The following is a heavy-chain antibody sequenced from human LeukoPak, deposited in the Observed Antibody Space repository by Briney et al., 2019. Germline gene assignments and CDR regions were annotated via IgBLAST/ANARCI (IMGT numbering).Heavy chain of an antibody. V-gene: IGHV4-39*01. Sequence: PSETLSLTCTVSGVSISSSGYYWGWIRQPPGKGLEWIGSISYTGSTNYNPSLRSRVSISVDTSKNHFSLKVTSVTAADTSVYYCARHHESGWYSDFDYWGQGTLVTVSS. J-gene: IGHJ4*02. CDR2: ISYTGST. D-gene: IGHD6-19*01. CDR3: ARHHESGWYSDFDY. CDR1: GVSISSSGYY.